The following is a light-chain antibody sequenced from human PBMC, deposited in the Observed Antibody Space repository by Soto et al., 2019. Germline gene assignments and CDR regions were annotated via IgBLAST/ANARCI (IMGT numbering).Light chain of an antibody. Sequence: EIVMTQSPATLSVSPGERATLSCRASQSVSSNLAWYQQKPGQAPRLLIYGASTRATGIPARFSGSGSGTEFTLTISSRQSEDFAIYYCQQYYSWQTFGQGTKVEIK. CDR1: QSVSSN. CDR3: QQYYSWQT. J-gene: IGKJ1*01. V-gene: IGKV3-15*01. CDR2: GAS.